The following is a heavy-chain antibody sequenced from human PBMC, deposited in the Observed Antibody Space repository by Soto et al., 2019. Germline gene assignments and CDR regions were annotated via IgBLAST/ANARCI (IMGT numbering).Heavy chain of an antibody. CDR2: ISSSSSYI. CDR1: GFTFSSYS. Sequence: GGSLRLSCAASGFTFSSYSMNWVRQAPGKGLEWVSSISSSSSYIYYADSVKGRFTISRDNAKNSLYLQMNSLRAEDTAVYYCAGGAVGAGYYYGLDVWGQGTTVTVSS. V-gene: IGHV3-21*01. CDR3: AGGAVGAGYYYGLDV. D-gene: IGHD1-26*01. J-gene: IGHJ6*02.